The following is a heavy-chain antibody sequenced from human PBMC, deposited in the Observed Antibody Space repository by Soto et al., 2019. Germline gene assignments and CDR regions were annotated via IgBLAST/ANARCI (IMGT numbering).Heavy chain of an antibody. CDR1: GGTFSSYA. Sequence: QVQLVQSGAEVKKPGSSVKVSCKASGGTFSSYAISWVRQAPGQGLEWMGGIIPIFGTANYAQKFQGRVTITAAESPSTAYMELSSLRSEDTAGYYCASGRVPEGYSSSWSAYWFDPWGQGTLVTVSS. CDR2: IIPIFGTA. V-gene: IGHV1-69*12. CDR3: ASGRVPEGYSSSWSAYWFDP. J-gene: IGHJ5*02. D-gene: IGHD6-13*01.